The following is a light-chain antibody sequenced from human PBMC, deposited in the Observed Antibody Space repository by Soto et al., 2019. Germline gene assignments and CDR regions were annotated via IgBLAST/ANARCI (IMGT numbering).Light chain of an antibody. J-gene: IGKJ1*01. V-gene: IGKV3-11*01. CDR2: AAS. CDR3: QQRSNWPRT. CDR1: QSIDGN. Sequence: EIVLTQYPATLSVSPGEGYTLSCMASQSIDGNLAWYQQRPGQSPRLLINAASTRATGVTARFSGSGSGTDFTLTITSLEPEDFAVYYCQQRSNWPRTVGQGTQVEIK.